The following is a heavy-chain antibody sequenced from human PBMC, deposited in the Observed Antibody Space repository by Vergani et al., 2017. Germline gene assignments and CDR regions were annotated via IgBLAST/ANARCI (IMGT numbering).Heavy chain of an antibody. CDR1: GYTFTGYY. V-gene: IGHV1-18*04. J-gene: IGHJ5*02. D-gene: IGHD6-13*01. Sequence: QVQLVQSGVEVKKPGASVKVSCKASGYTFTGYYMHWVRQAPGQGLEWMGWISAYNGNTNYAQKLQGRVTMTTDTSTSTAYMELRSLRSDDTAVYYCARDGAHSYSSSWDNNWFDPWGQGTLVTVSS. CDR3: ARDGAHSYSSSWDNNWFDP. CDR2: ISAYNGNT.